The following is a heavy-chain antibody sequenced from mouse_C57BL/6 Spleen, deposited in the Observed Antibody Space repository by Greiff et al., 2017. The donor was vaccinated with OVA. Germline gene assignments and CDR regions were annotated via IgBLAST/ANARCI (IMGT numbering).Heavy chain of an antibody. V-gene: IGHV1-15*01. J-gene: IGHJ2*01. CDR1: GYTFTDYE. D-gene: IGHD1-1*01. CDR2: IDPETGGT. Sequence: VQLQQSGAELVRPGASVTLSCKASGYTFTDYEMHWVKQPPVHGLEWIGAIDPETGGTAYNQKFKGKAILTADKSSSTAYMELRSLTSEDSAVYYCTRRTAYGSLDYWGQGTTLTVSS. CDR3: TRRTAYGSLDY.